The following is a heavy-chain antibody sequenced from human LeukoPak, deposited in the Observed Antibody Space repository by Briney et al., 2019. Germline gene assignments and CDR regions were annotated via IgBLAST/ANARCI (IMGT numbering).Heavy chain of an antibody. CDR1: GGSISSYY. D-gene: IGHD6-13*01. V-gene: IGHV4-59*08. CDR2: IYYSGST. CDR3: IGGSSSRDY. Sequence: SETLSLTCTVSGGSISSYYWSWIRQPPGKGLEWIGYIYYSGSTNYNPSLKSRVTISVDTSKNQFSLKLSSVTAADTAVYYCIGGSSSRDYWGQGTLVTVSS. J-gene: IGHJ4*02.